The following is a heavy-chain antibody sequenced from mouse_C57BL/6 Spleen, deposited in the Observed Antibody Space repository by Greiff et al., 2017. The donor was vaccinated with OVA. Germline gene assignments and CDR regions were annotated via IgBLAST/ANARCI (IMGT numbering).Heavy chain of an antibody. CDR1: GYTFTSYD. V-gene: IGHV1-81*01. D-gene: IGHD2-1*01. CDR2: IYPRSGNT. CDR3: ASIYYGAD. J-gene: IGHJ3*01. Sequence: VQLQQSGAELARPGASVKLSCKASGYTFTSYDISWVKQRTGQGLEWIGEIYPRSGNTYYNEKFKGKATLTADKSSSTAYMELRSLTSEDSAVYFCASIYYGADWGQGTLVTVSA.